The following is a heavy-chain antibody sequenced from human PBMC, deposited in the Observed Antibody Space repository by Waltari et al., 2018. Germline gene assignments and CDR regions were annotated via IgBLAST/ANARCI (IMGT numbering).Heavy chain of an antibody. CDR2: INAGSGNT. Sequence: QVHLVQSGAEVKKPGASVKVSCKASGYTFTSYPIHGVRQAPGQRLEWMGWINAGSGNTKYSQRFQGRVTITRDTSASTVYMELSSLRSEDTAVYYCARPRSDYGDYAWFDPWGQGTLVTVSS. V-gene: IGHV1-3*01. CDR3: ARPRSDYGDYAWFDP. CDR1: GYTFTSYP. D-gene: IGHD4-17*01. J-gene: IGHJ5*02.